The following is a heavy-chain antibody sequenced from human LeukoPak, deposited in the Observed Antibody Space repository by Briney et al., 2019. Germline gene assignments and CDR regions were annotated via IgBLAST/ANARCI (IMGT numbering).Heavy chain of an antibody. D-gene: IGHD1-1*01. CDR3: AKGRALAVDDALDI. Sequence: GSLRLSCAASGFTFSSYAMSWVRQAPGKGLEWVSAISGSGISTHYADSVKGRFTISRDNSKNTLYLQMNSLRAEDTAVYYCAKGRALAVDDALDIWGQGTMVTVSS. CDR2: ISGSGIST. J-gene: IGHJ3*02. CDR1: GFTFSSYA. V-gene: IGHV3-23*01.